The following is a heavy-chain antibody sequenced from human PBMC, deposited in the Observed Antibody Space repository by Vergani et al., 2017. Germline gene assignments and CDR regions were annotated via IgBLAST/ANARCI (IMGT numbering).Heavy chain of an antibody. V-gene: IGHV4-34*01. CDR1: GGSFSGYY. CDR3: AMIVVPAAIRSFIWARFDP. CDR2: INHSGST. J-gene: IGHJ5*02. Sequence: QVQLQQWGAGLLKPSETLSLTCAVYGGSFSGYYWSWIRQPPGKGLEWIGEINHSGSTNYNPSLKSRVTISVDTSKNQFSLKLSSVTAADTAVYYCAMIVVPAAIRSFIWARFDPWGQGTLVTVSS. D-gene: IGHD2-2*02.